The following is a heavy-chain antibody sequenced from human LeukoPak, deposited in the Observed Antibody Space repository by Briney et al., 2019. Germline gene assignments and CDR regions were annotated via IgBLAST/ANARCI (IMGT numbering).Heavy chain of an antibody. CDR1: GFTFSDYY. Sequence: GGSLRLSSAASGFTFSDYYMSWIRQAPGKGLEWVSYISSSGSTIYYADSVKGRFTISRDNAKNSLYLQMNSLRAEDTAVYYCARAEVAVRVGSLSFYYYYYMDVWGKGTTVTVSS. J-gene: IGHJ6*03. CDR3: ARAEVAVRVGSLSFYYYYYMDV. V-gene: IGHV3-11*04. CDR2: ISSSGSTI. D-gene: IGHD6-6*01.